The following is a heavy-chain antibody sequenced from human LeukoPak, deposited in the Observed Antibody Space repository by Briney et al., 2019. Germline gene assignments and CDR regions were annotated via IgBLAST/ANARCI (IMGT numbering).Heavy chain of an antibody. D-gene: IGHD5-18*01. J-gene: IGHJ4*02. Sequence: GGSLRLSCAASGFTFSSYWMHWVRQAPGKGLVWVSRINSDGSSTSYADSVKGRLTISRDNAKNTLYLQMNSLRAEDTAVYYCARDGPTAMVYFDYWGQGTLVTVSS. V-gene: IGHV3-74*01. CDR2: INSDGSST. CDR3: ARDGPTAMVYFDY. CDR1: GFTFSSYW.